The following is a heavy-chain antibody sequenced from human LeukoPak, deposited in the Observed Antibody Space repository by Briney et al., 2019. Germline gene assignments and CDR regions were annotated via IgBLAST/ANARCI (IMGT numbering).Heavy chain of an antibody. CDR1: GFTFDDYA. D-gene: IGHD6-13*01. CDR2: ISWNSGRI. V-gene: IGHV3-9*01. CDR3: AKGRYSSSWYYFDY. J-gene: IGHJ4*02. Sequence: GGSLRLSCAASGFTFDDYAMHWVRQAPGKGLEWVSGISWNSGRIGYADSEKGRFTISRDNAKNSLYLQMNSLRAEDTALYYCAKGRYSSSWYYFDYWGQGTLVTVSS.